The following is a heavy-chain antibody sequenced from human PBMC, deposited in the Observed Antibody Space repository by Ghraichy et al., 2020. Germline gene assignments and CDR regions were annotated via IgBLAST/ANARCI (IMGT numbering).Heavy chain of an antibody. CDR1: GDSLSSTSFY. CDR2: VYHSGST. D-gene: IGHD6-6*01. Sequence: SETLSLTCTVSGDSLSSTSFYWSWIRQPPGKGLEWLGYVYHSGSTSYNPSVKSRATISVDTSKNQYSLNLTSVTAADTAVYYCARLTPVAGRRGFEYWGQGTPVAVSS. J-gene: IGHJ4*02. V-gene: IGHV4-61*01. CDR3: ARLTPVAGRRGFEY.